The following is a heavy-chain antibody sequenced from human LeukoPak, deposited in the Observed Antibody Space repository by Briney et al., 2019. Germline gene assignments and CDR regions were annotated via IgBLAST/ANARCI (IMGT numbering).Heavy chain of an antibody. CDR3: VRDEDTDMVTIDY. Sequence: PGRSLRLSCAASGFTFNNYAMHWVRQAPGGGLEWVALISYNGTNKYYPDSVKGRFTISRDNSKNTLYLQINRLRADDTAMYYCVRDEDTDMVTIDYWGQGTLVTVSS. V-gene: IGHV3-30*04. CDR1: GFTFNNYA. D-gene: IGHD5-18*01. J-gene: IGHJ4*02. CDR2: ISYNGTNK.